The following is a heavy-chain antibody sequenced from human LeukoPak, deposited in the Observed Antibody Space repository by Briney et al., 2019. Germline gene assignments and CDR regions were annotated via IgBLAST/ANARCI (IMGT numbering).Heavy chain of an antibody. CDR3: ARASGATSVDY. V-gene: IGHV3-66*02. CDR2: IRGSGET. Sequence: GGSLRLSCAISGFSVSNYYINWVRQAPGKGLEWVSLIRGSGETFYADSVKGRFTISRDDSKNTVYLQMNSLRVEDTAEYFCARASGATSVDYWGQGTLVTVSS. D-gene: IGHD1-26*01. J-gene: IGHJ4*02. CDR1: GFSVSNYY.